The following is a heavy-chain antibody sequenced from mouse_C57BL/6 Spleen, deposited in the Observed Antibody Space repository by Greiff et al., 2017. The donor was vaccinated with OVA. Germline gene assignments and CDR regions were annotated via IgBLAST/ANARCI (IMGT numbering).Heavy chain of an antibody. CDR2: INPNNGGT. D-gene: IGHD2-4*01. CDR1: GYTFTDYY. V-gene: IGHV1-26*01. Sequence: EVQLQQSGPELVKPGASVKISCKASGYTFTDYYMNWVKQSHGKSLEWIGDINPNNGGTSYNQKFKGKATLTVDKSSSTAYMELRSLTSEDSAVYYCARSRGYDYDGYYFDYWGQGTTLTVSS. J-gene: IGHJ2*01. CDR3: ARSRGYDYDGYYFDY.